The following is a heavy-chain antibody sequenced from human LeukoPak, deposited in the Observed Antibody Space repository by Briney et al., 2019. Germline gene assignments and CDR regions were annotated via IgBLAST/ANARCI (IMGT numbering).Heavy chain of an antibody. Sequence: ASVKVSCKASGYTFTSYDINWVRQATGQGLEWMGWMNPNGGNTGYAQKFQGRVTMTRNTSISTAYMELSSLRSEDTAVYYCARGASDFWSGYVNWFDPWGQGTLVTVSS. J-gene: IGHJ5*02. CDR3: ARGASDFWSGYVNWFDP. CDR2: MNPNGGNT. D-gene: IGHD3-3*01. CDR1: GYTFTSYD. V-gene: IGHV1-8*01.